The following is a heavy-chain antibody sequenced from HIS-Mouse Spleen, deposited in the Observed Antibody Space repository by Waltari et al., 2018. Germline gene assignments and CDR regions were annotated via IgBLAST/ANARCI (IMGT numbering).Heavy chain of an antibody. D-gene: IGHD6-13*01. Sequence: QLQLQESGPGLVKPSETLSLTCPVSGGSLSSSSYYLGRIRQPPGKGLEWIGSIYYSGSTYYNPSLKSRVTISVDTSKNQFSLKLSSVTAADTAVYYCAREIPYSSSWYDWYFDLWGRGTLVTVSS. CDR2: IYYSGST. CDR3: AREIPYSSSWYDWYFDL. J-gene: IGHJ2*01. V-gene: IGHV4-39*07. CDR1: GGSLSSSSYY.